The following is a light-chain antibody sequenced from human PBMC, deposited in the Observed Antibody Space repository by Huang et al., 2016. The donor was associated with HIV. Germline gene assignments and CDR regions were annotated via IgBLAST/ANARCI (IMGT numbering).Light chain of an antibody. CDR2: DAS. J-gene: IGKJ5*01. CDR3: QQRKYWPPIT. CDR1: QSVNSY. Sequence: ETVLTQSPATLSLSPGERATLSCRASQSVNSYLSWYQQKPGQTPRLLIYDASNRATGIPARFSGSGSGTDFPLTISILEPEDFAVYYCQQRKYWPPITFGQGTRLEIK. V-gene: IGKV3-11*01.